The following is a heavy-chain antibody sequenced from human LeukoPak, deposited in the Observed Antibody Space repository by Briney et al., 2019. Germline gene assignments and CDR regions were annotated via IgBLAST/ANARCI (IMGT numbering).Heavy chain of an antibody. CDR2: TYYRSKWYN. V-gene: IGHV6-1*01. Sequence: SQTLSLTCAISGDSVSSNSAAWKWIRQSPSRGLEWLGRTYYRSKWYNDYAVSVKSRITINPDTSKNQFSLQLNSVTPEDTAVYYCARVGDSSSWYTQNAFDIWGQGTMVTVSS. CDR3: ARVGDSSSWYTQNAFDI. J-gene: IGHJ3*02. D-gene: IGHD6-13*01. CDR1: GDSVSSNSAA.